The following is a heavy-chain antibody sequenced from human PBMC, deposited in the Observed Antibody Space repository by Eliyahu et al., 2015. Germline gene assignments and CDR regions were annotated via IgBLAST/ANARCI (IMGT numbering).Heavy chain of an antibody. CDR1: GFDFIDYX. J-gene: IGHJ6*02. CDR3: ARDYQKQFYSMDV. D-gene: IGHD2/OR15-2a*01. CDR2: INPGTGXT. Sequence: QVHLVQSGAEVGKPGASVKVSCQASGFDFIDYXXHXLRLAPGQGLEWMGWINPGTGXTKNIQXFQGRLTXTRDTATSTVYMEIHSLTSDDTAVYYCARDYQKQFYSMDVWGQGTTVTV. V-gene: IGHV1-2*02.